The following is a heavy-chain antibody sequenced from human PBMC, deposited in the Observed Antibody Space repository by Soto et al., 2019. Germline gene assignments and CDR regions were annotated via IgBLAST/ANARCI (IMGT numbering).Heavy chain of an antibody. Sequence: EVQLVESGGGLVKPGWSLRLSCAASGLTFSTYGMNWVRQAPGKRLEWVSSISSGGEYLDYADSVQGRLTISRDNAKNPLYLQRDRLRVADPAGYYCATDGAAGAGMGVWGQGTTVTVSS. CDR3: ATDGAAGAGMGV. CDR2: ISSGGEYL. CDR1: GLTFSTYG. V-gene: IGHV3-21*06. D-gene: IGHD6-13*01. J-gene: IGHJ6*02.